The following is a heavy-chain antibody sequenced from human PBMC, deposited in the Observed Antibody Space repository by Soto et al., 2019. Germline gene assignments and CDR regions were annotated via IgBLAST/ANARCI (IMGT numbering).Heavy chain of an antibody. CDR3: ASQTYYYDSSGYSKAFDI. Sequence: GESLKISCKGSGYSFTSYWIGWVRQMPGKGLEWMGIIYPGDSDTRYSPSFQGQVTISADKSISTAYLQWSSLKASDTAMYYCASQTYYYDSSGYSKAFDIWGQGTMVTVSS. D-gene: IGHD3-22*01. CDR2: IYPGDSDT. J-gene: IGHJ3*02. V-gene: IGHV5-51*01. CDR1: GYSFTSYW.